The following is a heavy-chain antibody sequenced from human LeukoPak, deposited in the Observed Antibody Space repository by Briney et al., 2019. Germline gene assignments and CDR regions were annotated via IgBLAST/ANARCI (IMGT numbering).Heavy chain of an antibody. V-gene: IGHV1-18*01. Sequence: RASVKVSCKASVYTFTSYGISLVRQAPGQGLEWMGWISAYNGNTNYAQKLQGRVTMTTDTSTSTTYMELRSLRSDDTAVYYCARGGQEPDYYDILTGYRPLDYWGQGTLVTVSS. J-gene: IGHJ4*02. CDR3: ARGGQEPDYYDILTGYRPLDY. CDR2: ISAYNGNT. CDR1: VYTFTSYG. D-gene: IGHD3-9*01.